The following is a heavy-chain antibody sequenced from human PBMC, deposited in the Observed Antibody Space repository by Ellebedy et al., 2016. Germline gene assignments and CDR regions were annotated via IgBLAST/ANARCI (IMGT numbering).Heavy chain of an antibody. CDR2: INAGNGNT. Sequence: ASVKVSCKASGYTFTSYAMHWVRQAPGQRLEWMGWINAGNGNTKYSQKFQGRVTITRDTSASTAYMELSSLRAEDTAVYYCAREAHTIFGVVKPRPHIAAAGTDWGQGTLVTVSS. CDR3: AREAHTIFGVVKPRPHIAAAGTD. CDR1: GYTFTSYA. D-gene: IGHD3-3*01. J-gene: IGHJ4*02. V-gene: IGHV1-3*01.